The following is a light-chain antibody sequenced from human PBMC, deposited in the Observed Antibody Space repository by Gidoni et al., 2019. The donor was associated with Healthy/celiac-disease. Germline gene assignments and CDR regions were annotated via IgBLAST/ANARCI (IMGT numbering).Light chain of an antibody. CDR1: SGINVGTYR. CDR2: YKSDSDK. V-gene: IGLV5-45*03. CDR3: MIWHSSAVV. Sequence: QAVLTQPSSLSPSPGASASPTCTLRSGINVGTYRIYWYQQKPGSPPQYLLRYKSDSDKQQGSGVPSRFSGSKDASANAGILLISGLQSEDEADYYCMIWHSSAVVFGGGTKLTVL. J-gene: IGLJ2*01.